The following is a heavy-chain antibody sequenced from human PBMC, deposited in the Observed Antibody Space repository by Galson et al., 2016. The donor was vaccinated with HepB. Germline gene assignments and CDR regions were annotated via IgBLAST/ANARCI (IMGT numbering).Heavy chain of an antibody. CDR2: IYSSEST. CDR1: GGSISSDYY. D-gene: IGHD6-19*01. J-gene: IGHJ6*03. Sequence: SETLSLTCIVSGGSISSDYYWGWIRQPPGRGLEWIGSIYSSESTYYNPSLKSRVTISVDTSKNQFSLRLNSVTAADTGVYYCATGIVVAGKYYYYYMDVWGKGTPVTVSS. CDR3: ATGIVVAGKYYYYYMDV. V-gene: IGHV4-39*01.